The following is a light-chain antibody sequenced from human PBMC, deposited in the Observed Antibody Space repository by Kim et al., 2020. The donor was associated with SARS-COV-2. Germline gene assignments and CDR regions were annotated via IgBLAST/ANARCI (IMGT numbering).Light chain of an antibody. CDR2: GKN. J-gene: IGLJ2*01. Sequence: SSELTQDPAVSVALGQTVRITCQGESLRSYYASWYQQKPGQAPVLVIYGKNNRPSGIPDRFSGSSSGNTASLTITGAQEEDEADYYCNSRDSSGNHVVFG. V-gene: IGLV3-19*01. CDR1: SLRSYY. CDR3: NSRDSSGNHVV.